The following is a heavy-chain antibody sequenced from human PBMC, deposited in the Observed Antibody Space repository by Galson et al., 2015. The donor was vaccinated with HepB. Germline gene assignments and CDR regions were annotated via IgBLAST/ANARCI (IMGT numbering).Heavy chain of an antibody. CDR2: IKQDGREE. V-gene: IGHV3-7*03. D-gene: IGHD3-10*01. CDR1: RSPLSKYW. CDR3: ASGEGFLFNY. J-gene: IGHJ4*02. Sequence: SLRLSCAASRSPLSKYWMTWLRQAPGKGLEWVANIKQDGREEHYVDSVKGRFTISRDNAKNSLYLQMNSLRDEDTAVYYCASGEGFLFNYCGQGTLVTVSS.